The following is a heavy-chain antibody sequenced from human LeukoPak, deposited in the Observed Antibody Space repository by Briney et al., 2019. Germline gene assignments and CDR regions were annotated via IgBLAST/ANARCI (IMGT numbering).Heavy chain of an antibody. V-gene: IGHV4-59*12. D-gene: IGHD4-23*01. J-gene: IGHJ4*02. Sequence: SETLSHTCTVSGGSISNYYWSWIRQPPGKGLEWIGHIFYSGSTNYNPSLKSRVTISEDTSKSQFSLNVNSVTAADTAVYYCARENNDYGGKKAFDYWGQGTLVTVSS. CDR3: ARENNDYGGKKAFDY. CDR2: IFYSGST. CDR1: GGSISNYY.